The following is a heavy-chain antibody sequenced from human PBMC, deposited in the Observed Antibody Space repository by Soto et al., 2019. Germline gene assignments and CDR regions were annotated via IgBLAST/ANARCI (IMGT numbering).Heavy chain of an antibody. CDR2: IRGGSDAI. Sequence: LRLSCAASGFTFSSYSMNWVRQAPGKGLEWVSYIRGGSDAIHYADSVKGRFTISRDNAKNSLYLQMNSLRAEDTAVYYCVRDHIYAFDIWGHG. D-gene: IGHD2-21*01. CDR3: VRDHIYAFDI. V-gene: IGHV3-48*01. CDR1: GFTFSSYS. J-gene: IGHJ3*02.